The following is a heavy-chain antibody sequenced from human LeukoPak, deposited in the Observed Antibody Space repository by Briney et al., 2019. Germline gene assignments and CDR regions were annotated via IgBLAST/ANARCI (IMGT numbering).Heavy chain of an antibody. CDR3: AKDQGGYSGYETDY. V-gene: IGHV3-30*18. D-gene: IGHD5-12*01. J-gene: IGHJ4*02. CDR2: ISYDGSHK. CDR1: GFTFSDYG. Sequence: PGRSLRLSCAASGFTFSDYGMHWVRQAPGKGLEWVALISYDGSHKDYTDSVKGRFTISRDNSKNTLYLQMNSLRAEDTAVYYCAKDQGGYSGYETDYWGQGTLVTVSS.